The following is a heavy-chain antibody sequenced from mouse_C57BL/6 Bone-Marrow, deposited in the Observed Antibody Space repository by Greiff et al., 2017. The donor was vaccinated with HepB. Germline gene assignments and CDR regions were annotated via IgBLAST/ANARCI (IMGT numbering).Heavy chain of an antibody. CDR1: GYAFTNYL. J-gene: IGHJ1*03. V-gene: IGHV1-54*01. CDR3: ARPSNWDKYFDV. D-gene: IGHD4-1*01. CDR2: INPGSGGT. Sequence: VQLQQSGAELVRPGTSVKVSCKASGYAFTNYLIEWVKQRPGQGLEWIGVINPGSGGTNYNEKFKGKATLTADKSSSTAYMQLSSLTSEDSAVYFCARPSNWDKYFDVWGTGTTVTVSS.